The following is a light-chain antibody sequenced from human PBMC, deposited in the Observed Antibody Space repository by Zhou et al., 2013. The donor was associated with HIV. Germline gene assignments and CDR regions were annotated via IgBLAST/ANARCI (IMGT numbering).Light chain of an antibody. V-gene: IGKV3-20*01. Sequence: PGERATLSCRASQSVSSSYLAWYQQKPGQAPRLLIYGASSRATGIPDRFSGSGSGTDFTLTISRLEPEDFAVYYCQQYGSSPLTFGGGTKVEIK. J-gene: IGKJ4*01. CDR1: QSVSSSY. CDR3: QQYGSSPLT. CDR2: GAS.